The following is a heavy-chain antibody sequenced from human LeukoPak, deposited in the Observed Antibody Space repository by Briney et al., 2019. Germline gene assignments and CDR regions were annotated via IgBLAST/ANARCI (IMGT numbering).Heavy chain of an antibody. D-gene: IGHD4-17*01. J-gene: IGHJ4*02. CDR2: IYYSGST. CDR1: GGSISSGGYY. CDR3: ATFYGDYEGYYFDY. V-gene: IGHV4-31*03. Sequence: SETLSLTCTVSGGSISSGGYYWNWIRQHPGKGQEWIGYIYYSGSTYYNPSLKSRVTISVDTSKNQFSLKLSSVTAADTAVYYCATFYGDYEGYYFDYWGQGTLVTVSS.